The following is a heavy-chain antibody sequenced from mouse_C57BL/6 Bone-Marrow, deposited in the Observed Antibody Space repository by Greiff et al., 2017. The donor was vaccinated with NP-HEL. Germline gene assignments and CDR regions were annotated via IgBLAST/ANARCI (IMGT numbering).Heavy chain of an antibody. CDR2: ISSGGSYT. CDR3: ARRRYDKDY. Sequence: EVMLVESGGDLVKPGGSLKLSCAASGFTFSSYGMSWVRQTPDQRLEWVATISSGGSYTYYPDSVKGRFTISRDNAKNTLYLQMSSLKSEDTAMYYCARRRYDKDYWGQGTTLTVSS. J-gene: IGHJ2*01. V-gene: IGHV5-6*02. D-gene: IGHD2-14*01. CDR1: GFTFSSYG.